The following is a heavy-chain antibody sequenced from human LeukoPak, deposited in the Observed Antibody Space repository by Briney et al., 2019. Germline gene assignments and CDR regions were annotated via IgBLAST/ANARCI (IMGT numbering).Heavy chain of an antibody. J-gene: IGHJ6*03. CDR2: IKTDGGST. CDR1: GGSISSYY. V-gene: IGHV3-74*01. CDR3: AREPIYYYYMDV. Sequence: ETLSLTCTVSGGSISSYYWSWIRQPPGKGLVWVSRIKTDGGSTSYADSVKGRFTISRDNAKNTLYLQMNSLRAEDTAVYYCAREPIYYYYMDVWGKGTTVTVSS.